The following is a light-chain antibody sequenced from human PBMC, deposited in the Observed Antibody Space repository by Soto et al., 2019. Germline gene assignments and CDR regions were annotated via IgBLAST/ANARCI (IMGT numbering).Light chain of an antibody. J-gene: IGKJ1*01. V-gene: IGKV3-20*01. CDR1: QSVSSSF. CDR3: QQYVTSPWA. CDR2: GAS. Sequence: EIVLTQSSGTLSLSPGERATLSCRASQSVSSSFLAWYQQKPGQAPRLLIYGASNRATGIPDRFSGSGSGTDFTLTISRLEPEDFAVYYCQQYVTSPWAFGQGTKVDIK.